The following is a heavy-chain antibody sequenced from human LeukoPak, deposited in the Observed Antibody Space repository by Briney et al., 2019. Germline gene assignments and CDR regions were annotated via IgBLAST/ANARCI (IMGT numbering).Heavy chain of an antibody. Sequence: TGGSLRLSCAASGFTFSSYAMSWVRQAPGKGLEWVSAISGSGGSTYYADSVKGRFTISRDNSKNTLYLQMNSLRAEDTAVYYCAKDMYYDSSGYYPNYYYYGMDVWGQGTTVTVSS. CDR1: GFTFSSYA. J-gene: IGHJ6*02. CDR2: ISGSGGST. CDR3: AKDMYYDSSGYYPNYYYYGMDV. V-gene: IGHV3-23*01. D-gene: IGHD3-22*01.